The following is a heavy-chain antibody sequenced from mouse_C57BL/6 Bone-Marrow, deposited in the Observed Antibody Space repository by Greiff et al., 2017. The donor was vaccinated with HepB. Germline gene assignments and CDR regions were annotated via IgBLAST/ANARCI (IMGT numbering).Heavy chain of an antibody. D-gene: IGHD2-4*01. CDR1: GYTFTSYW. V-gene: IGHV1-64*01. J-gene: IGHJ2*01. CDR3: TRRGIYDYALYY. Sequence: QVQLQQPGAELVKPGASVKLSCKASGYTFTSYWMHWVKQRPGQGLEWIGMIHPNSGSTNYNEKLKSKATLTVDKSSSTAYMQLSSLTSEDSAVYYWTRRGIYDYALYYWGQGTTLTVSS. CDR2: IHPNSGST.